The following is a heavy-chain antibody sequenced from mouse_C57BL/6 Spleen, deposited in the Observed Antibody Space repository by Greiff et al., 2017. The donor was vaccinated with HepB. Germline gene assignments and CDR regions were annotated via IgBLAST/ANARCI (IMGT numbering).Heavy chain of an antibody. J-gene: IGHJ3*01. CDR3: TRTHGSSYSFAY. D-gene: IGHD1-1*01. Sequence: VQLQQSGAELVKPGASVKMSCKASGYTFTSYWMHWVKQRPGQGLEWIGAIYPGNSDTSYNQKFKGKAKLTAVTSASTAYMELSSLTNEDSAVYYCTRTHGSSYSFAYWGQGTLVTVSA. CDR2: IYPGNSDT. V-gene: IGHV1-5*01. CDR1: GYTFTSYW.